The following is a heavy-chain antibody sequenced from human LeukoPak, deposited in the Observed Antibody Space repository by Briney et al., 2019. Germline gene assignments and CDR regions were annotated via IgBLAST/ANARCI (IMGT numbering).Heavy chain of an antibody. Sequence: GESLKISCKGSGYSFTSYWIAWVRQMPGKGLEWMGIIYPADSDTRYSPSFQGQVTISADKSISTAYLQWSSLKASDTAMYYCARPAGIAARPEYFQHWGQGTLVTVSS. CDR2: IYPADSDT. D-gene: IGHD6-6*01. J-gene: IGHJ1*01. CDR3: ARPAGIAARPEYFQH. CDR1: GYSFTSYW. V-gene: IGHV5-51*01.